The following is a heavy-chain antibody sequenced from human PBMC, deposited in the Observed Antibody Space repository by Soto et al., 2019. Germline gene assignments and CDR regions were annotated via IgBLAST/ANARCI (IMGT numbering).Heavy chain of an antibody. J-gene: IGHJ4*02. CDR2: INHSGST. D-gene: IGHD3-10*01. CDR1: GGSFSDYY. CDR3: ARASAMTMFRGVVITPPKYLFDY. V-gene: IGHV4-34*01. Sequence: QVQLQQWGAGLLKPSETLSLTCAVYGGSFSDYYWSWIRQPPGKGLEWIGEINHSGSTNCTPSLNSRLTVSVDASKSQFSLKLTSVTAADTAVYYCARASAMTMFRGVVITPPKYLFDYWGQGTLVTVSS.